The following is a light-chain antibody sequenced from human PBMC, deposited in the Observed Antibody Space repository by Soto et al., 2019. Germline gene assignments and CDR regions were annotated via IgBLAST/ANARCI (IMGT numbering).Light chain of an antibody. CDR1: SSNIRAGYD. V-gene: IGLV1-40*01. Sequence: QSVLTQAPSVSGAPGQRVTISCTGRSSNIRAGYDVHWYQQLPGTAPKLLIYGNSNRPSGVPDRFSGSKSGTSASLAITGLQAEDEADYYCQSYDSSLSGCVFGGGTKLTVL. CDR3: QSYDSSLSGCV. CDR2: GNS. J-gene: IGLJ3*02.